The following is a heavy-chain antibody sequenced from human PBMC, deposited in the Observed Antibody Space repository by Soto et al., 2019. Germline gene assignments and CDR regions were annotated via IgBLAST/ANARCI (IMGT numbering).Heavy chain of an antibody. Sequence: QVQLVQSGAEVKKPGSSVKVSCKASGGTFSSYAISWVRQAPGQGLEWMGGIIPIFGTANYAQKFQGRVTITADESTSTAYMELSSLRSEDTAVYYCARGPRGAGVVIIRGDYYYYGMDVWGQGTTVTVSS. J-gene: IGHJ6*02. CDR3: ARGPRGAGVVIIRGDYYYYGMDV. D-gene: IGHD3-3*01. CDR2: IIPIFGTA. CDR1: GGTFSSYA. V-gene: IGHV1-69*01.